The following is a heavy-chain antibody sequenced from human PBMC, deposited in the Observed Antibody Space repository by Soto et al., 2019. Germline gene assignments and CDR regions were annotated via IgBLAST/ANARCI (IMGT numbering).Heavy chain of an antibody. CDR2: IDPKKGLT. CDR1: GYILTDCY. CDR3: ARDAQTTETSTLDY. Sequence: XPVKVTSPSSGYILTDCYIHWLRKTPEQGLGWMGWIDPKKGLTSFSEKFRGRVTMTTDTSLNTAYMEMRSLTSDDTAVYYCARDAQTTETSTLDYWGQGTPLTVSS. V-gene: IGHV1-2*02. J-gene: IGHJ4*02.